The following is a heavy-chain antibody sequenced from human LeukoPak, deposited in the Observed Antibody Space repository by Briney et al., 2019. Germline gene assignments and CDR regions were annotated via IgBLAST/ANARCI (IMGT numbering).Heavy chain of an antibody. V-gene: IGHV1-69*13. D-gene: IGHD2-2*01. CDR2: IIPIFGTA. J-gene: IGHJ5*02. CDR1: GGTFSSYA. CDR3: ARVGGCSSTSCYEGWFDP. Sequence: ASVTVSFKASGGTFSSYAISWVRQAPGQGLEWMGGIIPIFGTANYAQKFQGRVTITADESTSTAYMELSSLRSEDTAVYYCARVGGCSSTSCYEGWFDPWGQGTLVTVSS.